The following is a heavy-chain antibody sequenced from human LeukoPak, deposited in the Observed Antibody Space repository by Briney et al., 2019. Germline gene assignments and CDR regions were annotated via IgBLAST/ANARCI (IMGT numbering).Heavy chain of an antibody. CDR2: INPSGGST. V-gene: IGHV1-46*01. D-gene: IGHD5-18*01. CDR3: ARTGTDAAMVTV. Sequence: ASVKVSCKASGYTFTSYYMHWVRQAPGQGLEWMGIINPSGGSTSYAQKFQSRVTMTRDTSTSTVYMELSSLRSEDTAVYYCARTGTDAAMVTVWGQGTLVTVSS. J-gene: IGHJ4*02. CDR1: GYTFTSYY.